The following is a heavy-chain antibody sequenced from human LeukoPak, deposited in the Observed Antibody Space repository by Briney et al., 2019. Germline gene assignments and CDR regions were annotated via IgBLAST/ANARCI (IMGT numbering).Heavy chain of an antibody. D-gene: IGHD3-10*01. V-gene: IGHV1-46*01. CDR1: GYTFTSYY. J-gene: IGHJ4*02. CDR3: ARESSFSASSD. CDR2: INPSGGST. Sequence: ASVTVSCKASGYTFTSYYMHWVRQAPGQGLEWMGIINPSGGSTSYAQKFQGRVTMTRDMSTSTVYMELSSLRSEDTAVYYCARESSFSASSDWGQGTLVTVSS.